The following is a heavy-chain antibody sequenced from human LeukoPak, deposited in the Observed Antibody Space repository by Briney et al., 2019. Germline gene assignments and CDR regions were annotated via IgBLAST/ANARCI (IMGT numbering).Heavy chain of an antibody. CDR3: ARVGGGSYSYFDY. Sequence: SETLSLTCTVSGGSISSYYWSWIRQPPGKGLEWVGYIYYTGSTNYNPSLKSRVTISVDTSKNQFSLKLNSVTAADTAMYYCARVGGGSYSYFDYWGQGTLVTVSS. D-gene: IGHD1-26*01. CDR2: IYYTGST. CDR1: GGSISSYY. V-gene: IGHV4-59*01. J-gene: IGHJ4*02.